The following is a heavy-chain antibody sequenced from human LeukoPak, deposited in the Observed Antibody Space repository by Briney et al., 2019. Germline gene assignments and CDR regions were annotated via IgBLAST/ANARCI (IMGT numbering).Heavy chain of an antibody. D-gene: IGHD5-12*01. J-gene: IGHJ4*02. Sequence: GGSLRLSCAASGFTFSSYAMHWVRQAPGKGLEWVAVISYAGSNKYYADSVKGRLTISRDNSKNTLYLQMNSLRAEDTAVYYCASKQRARESYSGYVWGQGTLVTVSS. V-gene: IGHV3-30-3*01. CDR1: GFTFSSYA. CDR2: ISYAGSNK. CDR3: ASKQRARESYSGYV.